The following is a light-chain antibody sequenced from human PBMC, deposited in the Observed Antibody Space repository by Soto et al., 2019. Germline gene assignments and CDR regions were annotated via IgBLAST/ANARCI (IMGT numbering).Light chain of an antibody. V-gene: IGKV1-39*01. CDR1: QTMTTY. CDR2: GAS. J-gene: IGKJ1*01. CDR3: QQCCSTPWT. Sequence: DIQMTQSPYSLSASVGDRVTITCRASQTMTTYLNWYQQKPGKAPQLLIYGASSLQSGVPSRFTGSGSGTDFTLTISRLQPEDFAAYHCQQCCSTPWTFGHGSKVEIK.